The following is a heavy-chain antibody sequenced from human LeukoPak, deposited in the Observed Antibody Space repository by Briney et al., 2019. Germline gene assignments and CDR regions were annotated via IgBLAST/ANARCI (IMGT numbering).Heavy chain of an antibody. CDR3: AREGRYYYYYMDV. D-gene: IGHD1-26*01. J-gene: IGHJ6*03. CDR2: INHSGST. Sequence: SETLSLTCAVYGGSFSGYYWSWIRQPPGKGLEWIGEINHSGSTNYNPSLKSRVTISVDTSKNQFSLKLSSVTAADTAVYYCAREGRYYYYYMDVWGKGTTVTVSS. CDR1: GGSFSGYY. V-gene: IGHV4-34*01.